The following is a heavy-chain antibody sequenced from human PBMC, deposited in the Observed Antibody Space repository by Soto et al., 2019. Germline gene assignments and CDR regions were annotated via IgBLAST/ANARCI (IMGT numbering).Heavy chain of an antibody. V-gene: IGHV3-48*01. Sequence: GGSLRLSCAASGFTFSSYSMNWVRQAPGKGLEWVSYISSSSSTIYYADSVKGRFTISRDNAKNSLYLQMNSLRAEDTAVYYCARDVKYYDILTGYSDYWGQGTLVTVSS. CDR1: GFTFSSYS. J-gene: IGHJ4*02. CDR2: ISSSSSTI. CDR3: ARDVKYYDILTGYSDY. D-gene: IGHD3-9*01.